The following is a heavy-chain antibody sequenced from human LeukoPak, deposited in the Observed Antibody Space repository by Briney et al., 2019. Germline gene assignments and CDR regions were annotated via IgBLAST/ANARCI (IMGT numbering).Heavy chain of an antibody. J-gene: IGHJ4*02. CDR1: GFTFSSYA. CDR2: ISGSGGST. CDR3: AKDSVLAAAGTIDY. V-gene: IGHV3-23*01. D-gene: IGHD6-13*01. Sequence: PGGSLRLSCAASGFTFSSYAMSWVRQAPGKGLEWVSAISGSGGSTYYADSVKGRITISRDNSKNTLYLQMNSLRAEDTAVYYCAKDSVLAAAGTIDYWGQGTLVTVSS.